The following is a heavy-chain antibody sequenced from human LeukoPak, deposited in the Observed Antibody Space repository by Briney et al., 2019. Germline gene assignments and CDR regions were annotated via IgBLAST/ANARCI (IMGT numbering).Heavy chain of an antibody. J-gene: IGHJ6*03. D-gene: IGHD2-8*01. CDR1: GFTFSSYG. V-gene: IGHV3-30*02. CDR2: RYDGSNK. CDR3: AKDRCSNGIGCYYYYMDV. Sequence: PGGSLRLSCAAPGFTFSSYGMHWVRQAPGKGLEWVAFRYDGSNKYYADSVKGRFTISRDNSKNILYLQMNSLRAEDTTIYYCAKDRCSNGIGCYYYYMDVWGKGTTVTISS.